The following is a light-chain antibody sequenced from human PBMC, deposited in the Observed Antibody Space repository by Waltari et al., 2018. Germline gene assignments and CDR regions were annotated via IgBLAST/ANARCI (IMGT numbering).Light chain of an antibody. V-gene: IGKV3-11*01. CDR1: QSVNDY. CDR3: QQRSNWPLT. J-gene: IGKJ4*01. CDR2: DAS. Sequence: EVVLTQSPATLSLSPGERATPSCRASQSVNDYLAWYQQKPGQAPRLLMYDASNRATGIPARFSGSGSGTDFTLTISSLESEDFAVYYCQQRSNWPLTFGGGTKVEIK.